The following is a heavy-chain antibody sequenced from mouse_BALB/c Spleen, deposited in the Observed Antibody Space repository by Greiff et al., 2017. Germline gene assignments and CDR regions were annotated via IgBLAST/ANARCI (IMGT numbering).Heavy chain of an antibody. Sequence: VQLKQSGPELVKPGASVKISCKASGYTFTDYNMHWVKQSHGKSLEWIGYIYPYNGGTGYNQKFKSKATLTVDNSSSTAYMELRSLTSEDSAVYYCASGGLWLRRSWFAYWGQGTLVTVSA. CDR3: ASGGLWLRRSWFAY. D-gene: IGHD2-2*01. V-gene: IGHV1S29*02. CDR2: IYPYNGGT. J-gene: IGHJ3*01. CDR1: GYTFTDYN.